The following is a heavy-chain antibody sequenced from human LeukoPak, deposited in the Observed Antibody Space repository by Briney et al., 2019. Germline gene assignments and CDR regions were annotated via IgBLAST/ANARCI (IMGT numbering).Heavy chain of an antibody. V-gene: IGHV4-34*01. D-gene: IGHD3-22*01. CDR3: ARRRYYYDSGGYSHYFDY. CDR2: INHSGST. Sequence: ASETLSLTCAVYGGSFSGYYWSWIRQPPGKGLEWIGEINHSGSTNYNPSLKSRVTISVDTSKNQFSLKLSSVTAADTAVYYCARRRYYYDSGGYSHYFDYWGQGTLVTVSS. J-gene: IGHJ4*02. CDR1: GGSFSGYY.